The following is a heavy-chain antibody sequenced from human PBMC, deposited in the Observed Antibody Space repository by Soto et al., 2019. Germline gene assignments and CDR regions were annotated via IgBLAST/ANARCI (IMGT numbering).Heavy chain of an antibody. CDR1: GFTFSSYA. Sequence: GGSLRLSCAASGFTFSSYAMSWVRQAPGKGLEWVSAISGSGGSTYYADSVKGRFTISRDNSKNTLYLQMNSLRAEDTAVYYCAKSLRITMIVVVLDAFDIWGQGTMVTVSS. CDR2: ISGSGGST. V-gene: IGHV3-23*01. CDR3: AKSLRITMIVVVLDAFDI. D-gene: IGHD3-22*01. J-gene: IGHJ3*02.